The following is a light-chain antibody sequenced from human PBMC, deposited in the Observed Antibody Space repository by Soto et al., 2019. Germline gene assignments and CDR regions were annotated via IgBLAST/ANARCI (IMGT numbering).Light chain of an antibody. V-gene: IGKV3-15*01. J-gene: IGKJ1*01. CDR3: QQYNNWRPQT. Sequence: EIVMTQSPATLSVSPGERATLSCRASQSVSSNLAWHQQKPGQAPRLLIYGASTRATGIPARFSGSGSGTEFTLTISSLQSEDFAVYYCQQYNNWRPQTFGQGTKVEIK. CDR2: GAS. CDR1: QSVSSN.